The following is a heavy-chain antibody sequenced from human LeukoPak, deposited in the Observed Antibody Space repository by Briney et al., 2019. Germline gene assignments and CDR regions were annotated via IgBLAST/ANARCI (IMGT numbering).Heavy chain of an antibody. CDR1: GFTFSSYA. D-gene: IGHD3-22*01. J-gene: IGHJ4*02. CDR2: ISYDGSNK. Sequence: GGSLRLSCAASGFTFSSYAMHWVRQAPGKGLEWVAVISYDGSNKYYADSVKGRFTISRDNSKNTLYLQMNSLRAEDTAVYYCASPPTYYYDSSGYPVDYWGQGALVTVSS. V-gene: IGHV3-30-3*01. CDR3: ASPPTYYYDSSGYPVDY.